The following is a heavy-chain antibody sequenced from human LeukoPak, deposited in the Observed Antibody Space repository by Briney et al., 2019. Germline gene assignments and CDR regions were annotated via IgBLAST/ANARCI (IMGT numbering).Heavy chain of an antibody. CDR3: AKGSAGARPYYFDY. D-gene: IGHD2-8*02. CDR1: GFTFTNCA. V-gene: IGHV3-23*01. CDR2: ITGSGGDT. J-gene: IGHJ4*02. Sequence: GGSLRLSCAGSGFTFTNCAMSWVRQAPGKGLEWVSAITGSGGDTYHADSVRGRFSISRDNSKNTLYLQMNSLRAEGTAVYYCAKGSAGARPYYFDYGGQGTLVTVSS.